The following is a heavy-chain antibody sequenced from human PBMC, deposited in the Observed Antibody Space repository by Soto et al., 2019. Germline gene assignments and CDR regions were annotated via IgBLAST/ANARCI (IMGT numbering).Heavy chain of an antibody. Sequence: QVQLQESGPGLVKPSGTLSLTCAVSGGSISSSNWWSWVRQPPGKGLEWIGEIYHSGSPNYNPSLKSRVTISVDKSTNQFSLKLSSVTAADTAVYYCARRAAPRWLANYFDYWGQGTLVTVSS. CDR1: GGSISSSNW. D-gene: IGHD6-19*01. CDR2: IYHSGSP. CDR3: ARRAAPRWLANYFDY. J-gene: IGHJ4*02. V-gene: IGHV4-4*02.